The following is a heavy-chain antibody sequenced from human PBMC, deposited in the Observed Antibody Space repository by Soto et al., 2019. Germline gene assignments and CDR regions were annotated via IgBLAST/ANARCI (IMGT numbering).Heavy chain of an antibody. V-gene: IGHV1-3*01. CDR3: AKLRATHGTIQLWQRPYFDY. J-gene: IGHJ4*02. Sequence: ASVKVSCTASGYTFXIYAMDWARQAPGQRLEWMGWINADNGNTNYSQKFQGRVTMTTDTSTSTAYMEPRSLRSDDTAVYYCAKLRATHGTIQLWQRPYFDYWGQGTLVTVSS. CDR2: INADNGNT. CDR1: GYTFXIYA. D-gene: IGHD5-18*01.